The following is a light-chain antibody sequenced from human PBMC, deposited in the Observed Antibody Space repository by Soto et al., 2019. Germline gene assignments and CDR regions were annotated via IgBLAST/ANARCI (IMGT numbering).Light chain of an antibody. CDR1: QGISSY. J-gene: IGKJ1*01. Sequence: AIRMTQSPSSLSASTGDRVTITCRAIQGISSYLAWYQQKPGKAPKLLIYAASTLQSGVPSRFSGSGSGTDITLTISCLQSEDFATYYCQQYYSYPWTFGQGTKVEIK. CDR2: AAS. V-gene: IGKV1-8*01. CDR3: QQYYSYPWT.